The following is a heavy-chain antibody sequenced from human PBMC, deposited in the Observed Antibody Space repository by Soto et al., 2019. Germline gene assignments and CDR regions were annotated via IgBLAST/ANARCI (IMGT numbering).Heavy chain of an antibody. D-gene: IGHD4-4*01. V-gene: IGHV4-59*08. CDR2: IYYSGST. CDR3: ASLAVTTNYYYYYYMDV. Sequence: SETLSLTCTVSGGSISSYYWSWIRQPPGKGLEWIGYIYYSGSTNYNPSNKSRVTISVDTSKNQFSLKLSSVTAADTAVYYCASLAVTTNYYYYYYMDVWGKGTTVTVSS. CDR1: GGSISSYY. J-gene: IGHJ6*03.